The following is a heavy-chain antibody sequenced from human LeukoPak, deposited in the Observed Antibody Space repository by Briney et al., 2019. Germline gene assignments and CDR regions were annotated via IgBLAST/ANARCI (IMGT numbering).Heavy chain of an antibody. Sequence: GGTLRLSCEVSGFTFSTFGMNWLGQAPGKGLEWVSSFRGDGGSTYYAESVKGRFTISRDNSKNTVYLQMNNLRVEDTAIYYCAKDGYGSGGRWFDPWGQGTLVTVSS. D-gene: IGHD3-10*01. V-gene: IGHV3-23*01. CDR2: FRGDGGST. CDR1: GFTFSTFG. J-gene: IGHJ5*02. CDR3: AKDGYGSGGRWFDP.